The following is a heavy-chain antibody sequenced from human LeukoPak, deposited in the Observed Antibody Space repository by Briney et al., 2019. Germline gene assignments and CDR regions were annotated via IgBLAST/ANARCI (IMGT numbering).Heavy chain of an antibody. CDR3: ARDFYYGSGSQYNWFDP. J-gene: IGHJ5*02. CDR1: GYTFTSYG. Sequence: ASVKVSCKASGYTFTSYGISWVRQAPGQGLKLMGWISPYNGNTNYAQKLQCRVIMTTDTSTSTAYMELRSLRYDDTAVYYCARDFYYGSGSQYNWFDPWGQGTLVTVSS. D-gene: IGHD3-10*01. V-gene: IGHV1-18*01. CDR2: ISPYNGNT.